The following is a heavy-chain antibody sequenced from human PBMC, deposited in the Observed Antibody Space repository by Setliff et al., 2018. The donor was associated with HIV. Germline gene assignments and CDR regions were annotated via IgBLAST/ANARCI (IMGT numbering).Heavy chain of an antibody. CDR1: GFTFSSYG. CDR2: IRSDESDK. D-gene: IGHD3-10*01. CDR3: ARVPPQVPGVAFDI. V-gene: IGHV3-30*02. J-gene: IGHJ3*02. Sequence: HPGGSLRLSCAASGFTFSSYGMHWVRQAPGKGLEWVAFIRSDESDKHYADSVKGRFTISRDNSKNTLYLQMNSLRAEDTAVYYCARVPPQVPGVAFDIWGQGTMVTVSS.